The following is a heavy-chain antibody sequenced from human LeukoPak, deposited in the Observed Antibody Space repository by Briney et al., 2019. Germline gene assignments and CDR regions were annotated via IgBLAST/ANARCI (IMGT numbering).Heavy chain of an antibody. V-gene: IGHV4-34*01. J-gene: IGHJ5*02. CDR1: GGSFSGYY. CDR3: ARGRPLAASNWFDP. D-gene: IGHD2-15*01. Sequence: PSETLSLTCAVYGGSFSGYYWSWIRQPPGKGLEWIGEINHSGSTNYNPSLKSRVTISVDTSKNQFSLKLSSVTAADTAVYYCARGRPLAASNWFDPWGQGTLVTVSS. CDR2: INHSGST.